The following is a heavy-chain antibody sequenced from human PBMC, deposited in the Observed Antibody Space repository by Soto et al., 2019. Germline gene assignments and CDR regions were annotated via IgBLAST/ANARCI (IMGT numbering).Heavy chain of an antibody. V-gene: IGHV1-69*12. CDR2: IMPIFGRA. Sequence: QVQLVQSGAEVKKPGSSVKVSCKASGGTFSNYAFSWVRQAPGQGLEWLGGIMPIFGRADYAQKFRGRVTITAEESTSTGNMELSSLRSGDTAVDYCASWLKEAASGWNYYYGMDVCGQGTTVTVSS. D-gene: IGHD2-15*01. CDR1: GGTFSNYA. J-gene: IGHJ6*02. CDR3: ASWLKEAASGWNYYYGMDV.